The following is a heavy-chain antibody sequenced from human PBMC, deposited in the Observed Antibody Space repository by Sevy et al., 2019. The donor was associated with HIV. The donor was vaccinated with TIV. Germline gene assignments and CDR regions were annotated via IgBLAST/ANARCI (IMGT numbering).Heavy chain of an antibody. CDR3: ASNTYHYDSNTYYPVY. J-gene: IGHJ4*02. Sequence: GGSLRLSCVASGFNLSPYWMTWVRQAPGKGLEWVANIKQDGNEKYYVDSVKGRFTVSRDNAKNELYLQMYSMRVEDTAVYFCASNTYHYDSNTYYPVYWGQGTRVNVSS. CDR1: GFNLSPYW. V-gene: IGHV3-7*01. D-gene: IGHD3-22*01. CDR2: IKQDGNEK.